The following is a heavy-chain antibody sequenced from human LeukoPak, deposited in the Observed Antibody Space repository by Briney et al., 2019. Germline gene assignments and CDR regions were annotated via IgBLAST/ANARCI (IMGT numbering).Heavy chain of an antibody. CDR2: IFHTGTT. CDR1: GDSISSGGHY. J-gene: IGHJ4*02. V-gene: IGHV4-31*11. Sequence: SETLSLTCAVSGDSISSGGHYWNWIRQRPANGLEWIGYIFHTGTTHYNPSLKSRVTISVDTSKSHFSLKLSSVTAADTAVYYCARSPGIWNEYGRLEYWGQGALVTVSS. CDR3: ARSPGIWNEYGRLEY. D-gene: IGHD1-1*01.